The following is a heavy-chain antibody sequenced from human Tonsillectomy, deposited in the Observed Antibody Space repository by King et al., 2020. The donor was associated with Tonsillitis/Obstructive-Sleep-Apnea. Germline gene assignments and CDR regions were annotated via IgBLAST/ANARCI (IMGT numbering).Heavy chain of an antibody. CDR2: ISGSGGST. CDR3: AKDRGYYYSSCYYYACYFDY. Sequence: VQLVESGGGLVQPGGSLRLSCAASGFTFSSYAMSWVRQAPGKGLEWVSAISGSGGSTYYADSVKGRFTISRDNSKNTLYLQMNSLRAEDTAVYYCAKDRGYYYSSCYYYACYFDYWGQGTLVTVSS. CDR1: GFTFSSYA. V-gene: IGHV3-23*04. J-gene: IGHJ4*02. D-gene: IGHD3-22*01.